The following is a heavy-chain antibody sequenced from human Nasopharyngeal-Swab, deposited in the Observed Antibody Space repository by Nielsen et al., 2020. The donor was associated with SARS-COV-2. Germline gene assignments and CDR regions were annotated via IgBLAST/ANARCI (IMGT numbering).Heavy chain of an antibody. V-gene: IGHV3-48*03. J-gene: IGHJ3*02. CDR1: GFTFRNYD. CDR3: AREATPDAFDI. CDR2: ISSSGSTI. Sequence: GESLKISCAASGFTFRNYDMHWVRQAPGKGLEWVSYISSSGSTIYYADSVKGRFTISRDNAKNSLYLQMNSLRAEDTAVYYCAREATPDAFDIWGQGTMVTVSS.